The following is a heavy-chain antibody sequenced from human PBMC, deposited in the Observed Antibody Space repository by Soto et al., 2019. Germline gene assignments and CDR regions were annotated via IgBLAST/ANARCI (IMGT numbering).Heavy chain of an antibody. D-gene: IGHD6-19*01. V-gene: IGHV1-46*03. J-gene: IGHJ4*02. CDR2: LNPIGGTT. Sequence: QVQLVQSGAEVKNPGASVKVSCKASGYTFTSHYMHWGGQAPGQGLEWMGILNPIGGTTIYAHNFQGRVTMTRDTSTSTVYMDLSSLRSEDTAVYYCARAPMALAGTALDYWGQGTLVTVSS. CDR3: ARAPMALAGTALDY. CDR1: GYTFTSHY.